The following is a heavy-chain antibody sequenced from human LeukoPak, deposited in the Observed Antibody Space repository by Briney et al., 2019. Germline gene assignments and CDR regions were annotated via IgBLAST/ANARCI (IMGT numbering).Heavy chain of an antibody. D-gene: IGHD3-22*01. CDR2: ISNTGSAM. V-gene: IGHV3-11*01. CDR1: GFTFSDYY. CDR3: ATDSSGYFGP. Sequence: GGSLRLSCVASGFTFSDYYMNWLRQAPGKGLEWVSYISNTGSAMYYADSVKGRFTISRDNAKNSVYLQMNSLRAEDTAIYYCATDSSGYFGPWGPGTLVTVSS. J-gene: IGHJ5*02.